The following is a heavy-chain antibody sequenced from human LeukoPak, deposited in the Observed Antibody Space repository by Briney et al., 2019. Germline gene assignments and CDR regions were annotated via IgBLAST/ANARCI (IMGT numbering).Heavy chain of an antibody. D-gene: IGHD1-26*01. V-gene: IGHV4-34*01. CDR3: ARRYSGSYHYY. Sequence: PSETLSLTCAVYGGSFSGYYWSWIRQPPGKGLEWIGEINHSGSTNYNPSLKSRVTISVDTSKNQFSLKLSSVTAADTAVYYCARRYSGSYHYYWGQGTLVTVSS. CDR1: GGSFSGYY. CDR2: INHSGST. J-gene: IGHJ4*02.